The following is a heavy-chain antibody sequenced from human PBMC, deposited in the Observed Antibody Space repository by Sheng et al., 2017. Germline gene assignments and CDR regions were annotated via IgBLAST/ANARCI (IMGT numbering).Heavy chain of an antibody. V-gene: IGHV3-21*01. D-gene: IGHD1-26*01. CDR3: ARSLAVREGNYMDV. CDR2: ISSSSSYI. CDR1: GFTFSSYS. Sequence: EVQLVESGGGLVKPGGSLRLSCAASGFTFSSYSMNWVRQAPGKGLEWVSSISSSSSYIYYADSVKGRFTISRNNAKNSLYLQMNSLRAEDTAVYYCARSLAVREGNYMDVWGKGTTVTVSS. J-gene: IGHJ6*03.